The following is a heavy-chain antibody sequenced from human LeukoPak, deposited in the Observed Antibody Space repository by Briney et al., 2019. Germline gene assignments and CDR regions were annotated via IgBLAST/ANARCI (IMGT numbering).Heavy chain of an antibody. Sequence: GGSLRLSWAASGSTFSSYSMNWVRQAPGKGLEWISYISSSSSPIYYAGSVKGRFTTSRDNAKNSLYLQMNSLRVEDTAVYYCAKSGGQQLVAAYGMDVWGQGTTVTVSS. J-gene: IGHJ6*02. CDR1: GSTFSSYS. CDR2: ISSSSSPI. CDR3: AKSGGQQLVAAYGMDV. D-gene: IGHD6-13*01. V-gene: IGHV3-48*04.